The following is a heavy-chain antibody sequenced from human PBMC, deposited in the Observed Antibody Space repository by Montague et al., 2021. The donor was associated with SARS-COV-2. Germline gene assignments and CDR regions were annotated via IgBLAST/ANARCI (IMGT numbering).Heavy chain of an antibody. J-gene: IGHJ3*02. CDR1: GDRVSSNTAT. CDR3: ARTTTRMLYPENAFDI. CDR2: TYYRSKWYH. V-gene: IGHV6-1*01. Sequence: CVISGDRVSSNTATWNWTRQSPSRGLEWLGRTYYRSKWYHDYAISLKSRITINPDTSKNQFSLQLSSVAPEDTAVFYCARTTTRMLYPENAFDIWGQGTMVTVSS. D-gene: IGHD2-15*01.